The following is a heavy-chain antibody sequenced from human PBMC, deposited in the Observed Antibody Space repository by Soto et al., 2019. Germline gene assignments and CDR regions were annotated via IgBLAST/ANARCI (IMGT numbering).Heavy chain of an antibody. CDR3: ARDLIQVWHCVGSFDV. CDR2: ISYDGNNK. CDR1: GFSFRNYV. Sequence: QVQLVESGGGVVQPGGSLRLSCAASGFSFRNYVMHWVRQAPDKGLEWVAAISYDGNNKDSADSVRGRFSISRDNSDNTLYLQMTSLSPDDSAVYFCARDLIQVWHCVGSFDVWGQGTMVTVSS. V-gene: IGHV3-30-3*01. J-gene: IGHJ3*01. D-gene: IGHD5-18*01.